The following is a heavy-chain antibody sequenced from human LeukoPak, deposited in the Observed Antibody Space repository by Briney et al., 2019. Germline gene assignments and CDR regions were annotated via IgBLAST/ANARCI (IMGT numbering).Heavy chain of an antibody. CDR1: GFPVNGNH. J-gene: IGHJ6*02. CDR3: AKGLYDYALDV. CDR2: VYSGGDNT. V-gene: IGHV3-53*01. Sequence: GGSLRLSCAASGFPVNGNHMNWVRQAPGKGLEWVSVVYSGGDNTHYADSVKGRFTISRDNFKNTLYLQMNSLRAEDTAIYYCAKGLYDYALDVWGQGTAVTVSS.